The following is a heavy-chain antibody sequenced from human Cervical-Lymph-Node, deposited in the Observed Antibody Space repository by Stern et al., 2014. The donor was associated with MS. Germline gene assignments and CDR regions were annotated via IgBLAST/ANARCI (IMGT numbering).Heavy chain of an antibody. V-gene: IGHV1-18*01. CDR3: ARDKMHAFDY. J-gene: IGHJ4*02. CDR2: ISADSGNT. Sequence: VQLVESGTEVKKTGASVLVSCKASGYTFTTYGITWVRQAPGQGLEWMGWISADSGNTKYAQKFQDRVTMTRDTTTGTAYMEVRSLRSEDTAVYYCARDKMHAFDYWGQGTQVTVPS. CDR1: GYTFTTYG. D-gene: IGHD2-8*01.